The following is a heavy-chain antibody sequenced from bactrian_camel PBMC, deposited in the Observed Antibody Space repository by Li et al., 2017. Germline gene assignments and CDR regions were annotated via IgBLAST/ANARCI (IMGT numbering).Heavy chain of an antibody. Sequence: DVQLVESGGGSVQSGGSLRLSCAVSGYTDSTYAMAWFRQAPGKKREGVAAIDSDGSQNYADSVQDRFSISQDNAKNTLSLQMNSLKPGDTATYYCAVHRYGAGYKYWGQGTQVTVS. CDR3: AVHRYGAGYKY. CDR1: GYTDSTYA. J-gene: IGHJ4*01. V-gene: IGHV3S31*01. D-gene: IGHD5*01. CDR2: IDSDGSQ.